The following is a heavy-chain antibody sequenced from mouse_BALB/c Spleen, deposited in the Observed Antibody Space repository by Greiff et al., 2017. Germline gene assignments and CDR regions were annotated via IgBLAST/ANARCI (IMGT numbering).Heavy chain of an antibody. Sequence: QVHVKQSGAELARPGASVKMSCKASGYTFTSYTMHWVKQRPGQGLEWIGYINPSSGYTNYNQKFKDKATLTADKSSSTAYMQLSSLTSEDSAVYYCARNYRYDGSWFAYWGQGTLVTVSA. D-gene: IGHD2-14*01. CDR1: GYTFTSYT. J-gene: IGHJ3*01. V-gene: IGHV1-4*01. CDR3: ARNYRYDGSWFAY. CDR2: INPSSGYT.